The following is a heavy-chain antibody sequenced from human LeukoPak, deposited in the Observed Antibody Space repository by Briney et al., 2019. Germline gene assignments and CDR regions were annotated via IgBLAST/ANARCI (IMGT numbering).Heavy chain of an antibody. J-gene: IGHJ6*02. CDR3: AKRYCKSATCRSDMDA. D-gene: IGHD2-15*01. CDR2: IQSDGSKT. CDR1: GFSFSNYS. Sequence: GGSLRLSCAASGFSFSNYSMHWVRQAPGKGLEWVALIQSDGSKTYSADSVKGRFTISRDNPRNTLYLQMNRLRPEDTAVYYCAKRYCKSATCRSDMDAWGQGTTVTVSS. V-gene: IGHV3-30*02.